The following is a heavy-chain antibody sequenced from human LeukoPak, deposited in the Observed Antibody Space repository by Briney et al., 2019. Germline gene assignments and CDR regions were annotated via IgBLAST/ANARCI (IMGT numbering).Heavy chain of an antibody. CDR2: IYHSGST. CDR3: ARASTYYDFWSGYL. D-gene: IGHD3-3*01. J-gene: IGHJ4*02. Sequence: SENLSLTCTVSGYSISSGYYWGWIRQPPGKGLEWIGSIYHSGSTYYNPSLKSRVTISVDTSKNQFSLKLSSVTAADTAVYYCARASTYYDFWSGYLWGQGTLVTVSS. V-gene: IGHV4-38-2*02. CDR1: GYSISSGYY.